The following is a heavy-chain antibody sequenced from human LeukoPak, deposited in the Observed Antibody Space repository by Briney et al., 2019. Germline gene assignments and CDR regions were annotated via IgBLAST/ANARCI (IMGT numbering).Heavy chain of an antibody. Sequence: GASGKLSCKASGYTFINNWMHWVRQAPGQGLEWIGLINPTGTGTLYAQEFQGRVTMTRDMSTSTDYMELSILRSEDTAVYYCARDNSVGDNAWWFDPWGQGTLVTVSS. CDR1: GYTFINNW. D-gene: IGHD1-26*01. CDR3: ARDNSVGDNAWWFDP. CDR2: INPTGTGT. V-gene: IGHV1-46*01. J-gene: IGHJ5*02.